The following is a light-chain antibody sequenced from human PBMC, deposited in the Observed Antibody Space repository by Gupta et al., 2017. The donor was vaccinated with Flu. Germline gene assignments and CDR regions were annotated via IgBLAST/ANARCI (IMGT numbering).Light chain of an antibody. CDR1: QSVQIN. CDR3: QQYKDWPLIT. CDR2: GAS. V-gene: IGKV3-15*01. J-gene: IGKJ5*01. Sequence: ATLSVSPGARATLSCRASQSVQINLAWYQQKPGQAPRLLIYGASTRATGIPARFSGSGSGTEFTLTISSLQSEDFAVYYCQQYKDWPLITFGQGTRLEIK.